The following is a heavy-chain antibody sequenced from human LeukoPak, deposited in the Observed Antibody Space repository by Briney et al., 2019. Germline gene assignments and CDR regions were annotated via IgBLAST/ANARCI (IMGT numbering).Heavy chain of an antibody. CDR2: IYYSGST. CDR1: GGSISSYY. J-gene: IGHJ4*02. V-gene: IGHV4-59*01. Sequence: PSETLSLTCTVSGGSISSYYWSWIRQPPGKGLEWIGYIYYSGSTNYNPSLKSRVTISVDTSKNQFSLKLSSVTAADTAVYYCARFSTGRWFVYWGQGTLVTVSS. CDR3: ARFSTGRWFVY. D-gene: IGHD1-14*01.